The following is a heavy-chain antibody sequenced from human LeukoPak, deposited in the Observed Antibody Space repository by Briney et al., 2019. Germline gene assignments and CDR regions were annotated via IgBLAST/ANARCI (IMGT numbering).Heavy chain of an antibody. J-gene: IGHJ5*02. Sequence: ASVKVSCKASGYTFTSYGISWVRQAPGQGLEWMGWISAYNGSTNYAQKLQGRVTMTTDTSTSTAYMELRSLRSDDTAVYYCAREGQWLVHDWFDPWGQGTLVTVSS. CDR3: AREGQWLVHDWFDP. CDR2: ISAYNGST. V-gene: IGHV1-18*01. CDR1: GYTFTSYG. D-gene: IGHD6-19*01.